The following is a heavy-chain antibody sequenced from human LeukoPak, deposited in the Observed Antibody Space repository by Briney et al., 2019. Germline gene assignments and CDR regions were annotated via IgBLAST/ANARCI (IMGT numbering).Heavy chain of an antibody. D-gene: IGHD6-19*01. CDR2: IWYDGSNK. Sequence: GGSLRLSCAASGFTFSSYGMHWVRQAPGKGLEWVAVIWYDGSNKHYADSVKGRFTISRDNSKNTLYLQMNSLRAEDTAVYYCARDPTGMGYGSGYGYWGQGTLVTVSS. CDR3: ARDPTGMGYGSGYGY. J-gene: IGHJ4*02. CDR1: GFTFSSYG. V-gene: IGHV3-33*01.